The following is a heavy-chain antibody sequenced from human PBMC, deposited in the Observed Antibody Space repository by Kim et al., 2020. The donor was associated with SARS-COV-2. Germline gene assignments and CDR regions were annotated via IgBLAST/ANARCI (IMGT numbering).Heavy chain of an antibody. Sequence: VKGRFTISRDNSKNTLYLQMNSLRAEDTAVYYCARGGTAMATSYYYYGMDVWGQGTTVTVSS. CDR3: ARGGTAMATSYYYYGMDV. V-gene: IGHV3-30*01. J-gene: IGHJ6*02. D-gene: IGHD5-18*01.